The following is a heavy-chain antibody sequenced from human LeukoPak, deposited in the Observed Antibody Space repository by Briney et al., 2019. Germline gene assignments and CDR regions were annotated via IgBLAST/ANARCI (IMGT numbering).Heavy chain of an antibody. CDR1: GFTFKNFA. J-gene: IGHJ4*02. CDR2: ISGSGAST. CDR3: AKSGPYCSSTTCYYFDY. Sequence: GGSLRLSCAASGFTFKNFAMSWVRQAPGKGLEWVSVISGSGASTYYGDSVKGRFTISRDDSNNAIFLQMNSLRAEGTAVYYCAKSGPYCSSTTCYYFDYWGQGTLVTVSS. V-gene: IGHV3-23*01. D-gene: IGHD2-2*01.